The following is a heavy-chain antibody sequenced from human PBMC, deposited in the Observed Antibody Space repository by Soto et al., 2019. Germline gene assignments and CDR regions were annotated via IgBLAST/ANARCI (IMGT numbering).Heavy chain of an antibody. CDR3: AKTPNTMYYFDY. V-gene: IGHV3-30*18. CDR1: GFTFISYG. D-gene: IGHD2-2*01. CDR2: ISYDGSNK. Sequence: GGSLRLSCAASGFTFISYGMHWVRQAPGKGLEWVAVISYDGSNKYYADSVKGRFTISRDNSKNTLYLQMNSLRAEDTAVYYCAKTPNTMYYFDYWGQGTLVTVSS. J-gene: IGHJ4*02.